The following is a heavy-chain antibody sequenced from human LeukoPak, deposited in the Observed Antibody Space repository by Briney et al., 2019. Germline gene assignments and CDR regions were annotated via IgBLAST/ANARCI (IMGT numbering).Heavy chain of an antibody. CDR2: INHSGST. J-gene: IGHJ4*02. Sequence: SETLSLTCAVYGGSFSGYYWSWIRQPPGKGLEWIGEINHSGSTNYNPSLKSRVTISVDTSKNQFSLKLSSVTAADTAVYYCASEAAADLGVDYWGQGTLVSVSS. CDR1: GGSFSGYY. CDR3: ASEAAADLGVDY. V-gene: IGHV4-34*01. D-gene: IGHD6-13*01.